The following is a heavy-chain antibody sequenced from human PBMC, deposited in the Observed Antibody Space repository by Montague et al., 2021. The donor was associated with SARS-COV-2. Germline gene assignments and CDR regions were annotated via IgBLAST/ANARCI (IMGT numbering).Heavy chain of an antibody. Sequence: SLRLSCAASGFSFSSYHMSWVRRAPGKGLEWVSSISPSGDYIYSADSLKGRFIISRDNAKNSLYLQMSSLRAEDTAIYYCARASWIVATVPDYWGQGTLVTVSS. CDR1: GFSFSSYH. CDR3: ARASWIVATVPDY. CDR2: ISPSGDYI. J-gene: IGHJ4*02. D-gene: IGHD5-12*01. V-gene: IGHV3-21*01.